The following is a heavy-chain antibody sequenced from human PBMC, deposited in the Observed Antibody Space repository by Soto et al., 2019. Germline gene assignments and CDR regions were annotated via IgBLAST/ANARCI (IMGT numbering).Heavy chain of an antibody. J-gene: IGHJ4*02. V-gene: IGHV1-24*01. CDR3: ARAFGSTMPSLF. D-gene: IGHD3-16*02. Sequence: ASVKVSCKVSGYTLTELSMHWVRQAPGKGLEWMGGFDPEDGETIYAQKFQGRVTISVDTSKNQFSLKLSSVTAADTAVYYCARAFGSTMPSLFWGQGTLVTVSS. CDR2: FDPEDGET. CDR1: GYTLTELS.